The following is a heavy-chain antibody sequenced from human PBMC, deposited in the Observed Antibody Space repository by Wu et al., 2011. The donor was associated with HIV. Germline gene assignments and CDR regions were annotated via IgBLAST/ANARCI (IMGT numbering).Heavy chain of an antibody. Sequence: QVQLVQSGAEVKKPGASVKVSCKTSGNTFGSYDFNWVRQASGQGLEWMGWISAYNGNTNYAQKLQGRVTMTTDTSTSTAYMELRSLRSDDTAVYYCARDGVYGGNRLDYWGQGTLVTVSS. V-gene: IGHV1-18*01. CDR2: ISAYNGNT. CDR3: ARDGVYGGNRLDY. J-gene: IGHJ4*02. D-gene: IGHD4-23*01. CDR1: GNTFGSYD.